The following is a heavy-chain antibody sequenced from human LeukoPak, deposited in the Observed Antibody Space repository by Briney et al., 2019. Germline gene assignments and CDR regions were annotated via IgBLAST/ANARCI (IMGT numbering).Heavy chain of an antibody. CDR2: ISGSGGST. CDR3: AKGGSSVYSCIDV. CDR1: GFTFSNYG. V-gene: IGHV3-23*01. D-gene: IGHD6-19*01. Sequence: GGSLRLSCAASGFTFSNYGMSWVRQAPGKGLEWVSAISGSGGSTFYADSVKGRFTISRDNSKNTLYLQMNSLRAEDTAVYYCAKGGSSVYSCIDVWGQRDHGHHLL. J-gene: IGHJ6*03.